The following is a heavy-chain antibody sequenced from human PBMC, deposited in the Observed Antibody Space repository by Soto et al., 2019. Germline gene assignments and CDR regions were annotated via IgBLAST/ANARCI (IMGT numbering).Heavy chain of an antibody. CDR3: ARDTVTRGGYYYYYGMDV. J-gene: IGHJ6*02. V-gene: IGHV4-4*02. D-gene: IGHD4-4*01. Sequence: SETLSLTCAVSGGSISSSNWWRWVRQPPGKGLEWIGEIYHSGSTNYNPSLKSRVTISVDKSKNQFSLKLSSVTAADTAVYYCARDTVTRGGYYYYYGMDVWGQGTTVTVSS. CDR2: IYHSGST. CDR1: GGSISSSNW.